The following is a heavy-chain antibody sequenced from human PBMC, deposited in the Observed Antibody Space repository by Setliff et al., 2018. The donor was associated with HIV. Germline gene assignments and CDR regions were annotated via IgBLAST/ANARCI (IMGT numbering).Heavy chain of an antibody. CDR3: ARIFGDQGYYYGMDV. D-gene: IGHD3-3*01. Sequence: SETLSLTCTVSGDSVSSRSYYWSWIRQPPGKGLEWIGSIYHSGSTYYNPSLKSRVTISLDTSRNQFSLKLSSVIAADTAVYYCARIFGDQGYYYGMDVWGQGTTVTVSS. CDR2: IYHSGST. J-gene: IGHJ6*02. CDR1: GDSVSSRSYY. V-gene: IGHV4-39*07.